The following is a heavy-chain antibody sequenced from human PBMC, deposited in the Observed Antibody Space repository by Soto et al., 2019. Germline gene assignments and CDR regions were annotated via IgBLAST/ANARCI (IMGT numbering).Heavy chain of an antibody. CDR3: ARDLLTAAAGLDYYYCYGMDV. CDR2: IIPIFGTA. CDR1: GGTFSSYA. J-gene: IGHJ6*02. V-gene: IGHV1-69*06. Sequence: AVKVSCKAAGGTFSSYAISWVRQAPGQGLEWMGGIIPIFGTANYAQKFQGRVTITADKSTSTAYMELSSLRSEDTAVYYCARDLLTAAAGLDYYYCYGMDVWGQGTTVTVSS. D-gene: IGHD6-13*01.